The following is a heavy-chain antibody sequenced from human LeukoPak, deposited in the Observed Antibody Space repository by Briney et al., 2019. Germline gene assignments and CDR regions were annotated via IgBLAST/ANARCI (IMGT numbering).Heavy chain of an antibody. Sequence: GASVKVSCKASGYTFTGYGISWVRQAPGHGPEWMGCIRGYNGNTNYAQKLQGRVTMTTDTSTSTAYMELRSLRSDDTAVYYCARDLDGSGSYYTDYWGQGTLVTVS. CDR2: IRGYNGNT. V-gene: IGHV1-18*01. D-gene: IGHD3-10*01. J-gene: IGHJ4*02. CDR1: GYTFTGYG. CDR3: ARDLDGSGSYYTDY.